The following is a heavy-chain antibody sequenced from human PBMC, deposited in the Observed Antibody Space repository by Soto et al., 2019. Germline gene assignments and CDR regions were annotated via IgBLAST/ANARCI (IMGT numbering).Heavy chain of an antibody. V-gene: IGHV4-34*01. CDR1: GGSFSGYY. CDR2: INHSGST. CDR3: GRGGSDYDYVWGSYRYTKFDY. D-gene: IGHD3-16*02. J-gene: IGHJ4*02. Sequence: SETLSLTCAVYGGSFSGYYWSWIRQPPGKGLEWIGEINHSGSTNYNPSLKSRVTISVDTSKNQFSLKLSSVTAADTAVYYCGRGGSDYDYVWGSYRYTKFDYGGQGTLVTVSS.